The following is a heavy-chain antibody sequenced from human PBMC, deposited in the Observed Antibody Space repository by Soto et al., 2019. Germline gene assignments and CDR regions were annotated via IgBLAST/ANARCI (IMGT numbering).Heavy chain of an antibody. CDR3: ARDETAYYDILTGYGMDV. V-gene: IGHV3-33*01. D-gene: IGHD3-9*01. Sequence: LRLSCAASGFTFSSYGMHWVRQAPGKGLEWVAVIWYDGSNKYYADSVKGRFTISRDNSKNTLYLQMNSLRAEDTAVYYCARDETAYYDILTGYGMDVWGQGTTVTVSS. CDR2: IWYDGSNK. J-gene: IGHJ6*02. CDR1: GFTFSSYG.